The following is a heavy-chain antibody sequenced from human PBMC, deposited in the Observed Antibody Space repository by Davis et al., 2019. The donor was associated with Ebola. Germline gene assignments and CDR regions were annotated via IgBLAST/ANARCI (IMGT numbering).Heavy chain of an antibody. V-gene: IGHV3-30*02. Sequence: DSVKGRFTISRDNSKNTLYLQMNSLRAEDTAVYYCAKEFGEDIVVVPAAPDYWGQGTLVTVSS. D-gene: IGHD2-2*01. J-gene: IGHJ4*02. CDR3: AKEFGEDIVVVPAAPDY.